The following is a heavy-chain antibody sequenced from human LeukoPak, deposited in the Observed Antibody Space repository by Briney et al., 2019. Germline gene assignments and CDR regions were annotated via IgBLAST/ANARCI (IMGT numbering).Heavy chain of an antibody. CDR3: AKLPSSYYDFWSCYFDY. Sequence: GGSLRLSCAASGFTFSSYAMSWVRQSPGKGLEWVSVISGSGGSTYYADSVKGRFTISRDNSKNTLYLQMNSLRAEDTAVYYCAKLPSSYYDFWSCYFDYWGQGTPVTVSS. CDR1: GFTFSSYA. V-gene: IGHV3-23*01. D-gene: IGHD3-3*01. CDR2: ISGSGGST. J-gene: IGHJ4*02.